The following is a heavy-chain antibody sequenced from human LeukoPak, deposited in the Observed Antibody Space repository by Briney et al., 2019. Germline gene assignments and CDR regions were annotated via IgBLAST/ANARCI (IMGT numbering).Heavy chain of an antibody. D-gene: IGHD1-7*01. J-gene: IGHJ5*02. CDR3: ARELELRGGNWFDP. CDR1: GGSFSGYY. V-gene: IGHV4-34*01. CDR2: INHSGST. Sequence: SETLSLTCAVYGGSFSGYYWSWIRQPPGKGLEWIGEINHSGSTNYNPSLKSRVTISVDTSKNQFSLKLSSVTAADTAVYYCARELELRGGNWFDPWGQGAQVTVSS.